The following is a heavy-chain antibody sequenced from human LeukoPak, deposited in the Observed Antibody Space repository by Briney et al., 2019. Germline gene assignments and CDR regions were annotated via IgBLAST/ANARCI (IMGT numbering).Heavy chain of an antibody. CDR3: ARHNTAMVGYYFDY. V-gene: IGHV1-2*04. CDR1: GYTFTGYY. D-gene: IGHD5-18*01. J-gene: IGHJ4*02. Sequence: ASVKVSCKASGYTFTGYYRHWVRQAPGQGLEWMGWINPNSGGTNYAQKFQGWVTMTRDTSISTAYMELSRLRSDDTAVYYCARHNTAMVGYYFDYWGQGTLVTVSS. CDR2: INPNSGGT.